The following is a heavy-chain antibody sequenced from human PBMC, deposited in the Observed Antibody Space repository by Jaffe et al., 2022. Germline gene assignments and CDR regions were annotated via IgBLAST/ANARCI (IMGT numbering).Heavy chain of an antibody. CDR2: IIPIFGTA. V-gene: IGHV1-69*05. D-gene: IGHD3-10*01. Sequence: QVQLVQSGAEVKKPGSSVKVSCKASGGTFSSYAISWVRQAPGQGLEWMGGIIPIFGTANYAQKFQGRVTITTDESTSTAYMELSSLRSEDTAVYYCARGFYYGSGSYYSRRDYYYYYMDVWGKGTTVTVSS. CDR1: GGTFSSYA. J-gene: IGHJ6*03. CDR3: ARGFYYGSGSYYSRRDYYYYYMDV.